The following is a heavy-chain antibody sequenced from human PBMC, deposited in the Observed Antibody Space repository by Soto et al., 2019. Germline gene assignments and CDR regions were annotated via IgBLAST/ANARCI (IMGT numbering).Heavy chain of an antibody. CDR3: ARDSYDDFWSGFYWFDP. Sequence: EVQLVQSGGGLVQPGGSLRLSCAASGFTFSTYWMHWVRQAPGKGLVWVARINSDGSSATFADSVKGRFSISRDNVRNPLYLQMNSLRAEDTAIYYCARDSYDDFWSGFYWFDPWGQGTLVTVSS. CDR2: INSDGSSA. J-gene: IGHJ5*02. D-gene: IGHD3-3*01. CDR1: GFTFSTYW. V-gene: IGHV3-74*01.